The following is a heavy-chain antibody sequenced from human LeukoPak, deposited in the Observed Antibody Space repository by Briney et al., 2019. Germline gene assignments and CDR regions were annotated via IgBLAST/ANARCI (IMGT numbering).Heavy chain of an antibody. Sequence: GASVKVSCKAAGYTFTDYYVHWVRQAPGQGLEWMGWIIPNTGYTKYAQAFQGRVTMTRDTSVSTAYMEMERLRSDDTAVYYCARAEMPVTAGELDLWGQGTLVTVSS. CDR2: IIPNTGYT. V-gene: IGHV1-2*02. D-gene: IGHD4-23*01. CDR1: GYTFTDYY. J-gene: IGHJ5*02. CDR3: ARAEMPVTAGELDL.